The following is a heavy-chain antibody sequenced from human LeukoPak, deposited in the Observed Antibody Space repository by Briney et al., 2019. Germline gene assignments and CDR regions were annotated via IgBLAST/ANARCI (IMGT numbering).Heavy chain of an antibody. V-gene: IGHV4-30-2*01. Sequence: SETLSLTCAVSGGSISSGDYSWSWIRQPPGKGLEWIGYIYHSGSTYYNPSLKSRVTISVDRSKNQFSLKLSSVTAADTAVYYCARGSAIVPGLSFTVTRGDIIPLLDVWGQGTTVTVSS. CDR1: GGSISSGDYS. CDR2: IYHSGST. CDR3: ARGSAIVPGLSFTVTRGDIIPLLDV. D-gene: IGHD3-10*01. J-gene: IGHJ6*02.